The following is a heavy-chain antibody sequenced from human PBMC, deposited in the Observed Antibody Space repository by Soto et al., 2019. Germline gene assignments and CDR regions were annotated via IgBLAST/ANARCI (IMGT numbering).Heavy chain of an antibody. D-gene: IGHD5-18*01. V-gene: IGHV1-69*01. Sequence: QVQLVQSGAEVKKPGSSVKVSCQASGGTFSSYAISWVRQVPGQGLEWMGGIIPIFGTANYAQKFQGRVTIAGDESTSTAYMELSSLRSEDTAVYYCASRGYSYGRERYYYYGMDVWGQGTTVTGSS. J-gene: IGHJ6*02. CDR1: GGTFSSYA. CDR2: IIPIFGTA. CDR3: ASRGYSYGRERYYYYGMDV.